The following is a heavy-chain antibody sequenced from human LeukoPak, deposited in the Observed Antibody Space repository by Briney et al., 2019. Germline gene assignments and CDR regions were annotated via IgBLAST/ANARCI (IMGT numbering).Heavy chain of an antibody. CDR3: ARGARPDSSGPPFDY. J-gene: IGHJ4*02. V-gene: IGHV4-39*07. Sequence: SETLSLTCTVSGGSISSSSYYWGWIRQPPGKGLEWIGSIYYSGSTYYNPSLKSRVTISVDTSKNQFSLKLSSVTAADTAVYYCARGARPDSSGPPFDYWGQGTLVTVSS. D-gene: IGHD3-22*01. CDR1: GGSISSSSYY. CDR2: IYYSGST.